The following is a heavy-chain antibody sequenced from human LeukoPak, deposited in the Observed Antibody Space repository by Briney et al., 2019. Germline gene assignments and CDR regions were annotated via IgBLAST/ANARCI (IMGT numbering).Heavy chain of an antibody. J-gene: IGHJ4*02. Sequence: SETLSLTCTVSGGSISSYYWSWIRQPPGKGLEWIGEINHSGSTNYNPSLKSRVTISVDTSKNQFSLKLSSVTAADTAVYYCARGSWWLRAFDYWGQGTLVTVSS. D-gene: IGHD5-12*01. CDR3: ARGSWWLRAFDY. CDR2: INHSGST. CDR1: GGSISSYY. V-gene: IGHV4-34*01.